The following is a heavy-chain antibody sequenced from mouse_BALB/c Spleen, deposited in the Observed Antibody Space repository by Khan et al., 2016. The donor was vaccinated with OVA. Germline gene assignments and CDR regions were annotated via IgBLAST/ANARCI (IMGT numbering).Heavy chain of an antibody. Sequence: QIQLVQSGPELKKPGETVKISCKASGYTFTNYGMNWVKQAPGKGLKWMGWINTYTGEPTYADDFKGRFVFSLETSASTAYLQISNLKNEDMSTYFCARIASCGDSDVWGAGTTVTVSS. CDR1: GYTFTNYG. CDR3: ARIASCGDSDV. CDR2: INTYTGEP. V-gene: IGHV9-1*02. J-gene: IGHJ1*01.